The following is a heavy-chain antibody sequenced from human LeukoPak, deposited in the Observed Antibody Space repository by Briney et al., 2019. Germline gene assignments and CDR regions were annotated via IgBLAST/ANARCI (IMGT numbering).Heavy chain of an antibody. J-gene: IGHJ4*02. CDR2: INWNGGTT. CDR3: ARNSGANVYTYSFQY. Sequence: RGSLRPSCVASGLTFDDYGMSWVSQAPGKGLEWVSGINWNGGTTTYADSVKGRFTISRDNAKNSLYLQMNSLRVEDTAFYYCARNSGANVYTYSFQYWGRGTLVTVSS. CDR1: GLTFDDYG. D-gene: IGHD1-26*01. V-gene: IGHV3-20*04.